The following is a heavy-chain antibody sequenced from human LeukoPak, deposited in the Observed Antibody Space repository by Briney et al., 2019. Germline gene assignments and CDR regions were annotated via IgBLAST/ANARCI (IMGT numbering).Heavy chain of an antibody. CDR2: IRYDGSNK. CDR3: ARVSGDQDYYYYYMDV. J-gene: IGHJ6*03. Sequence: GGSLRLSCAASGFTFSSYGMHWVRQAPGKGLESVAFIRYDGSNKYYADSVKGRFTISRDNSKNTLYLQMNSLRAEDTAVYYCARVSGDQDYYYYYMDVWGKGTTVTISS. D-gene: IGHD7-27*01. CDR1: GFTFSSYG. V-gene: IGHV3-30*02.